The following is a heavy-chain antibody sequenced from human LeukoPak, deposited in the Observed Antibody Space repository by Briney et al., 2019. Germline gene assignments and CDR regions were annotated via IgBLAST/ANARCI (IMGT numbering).Heavy chain of an antibody. CDR1: GGTFSSYA. V-gene: IGHV1-69*05. J-gene: IGHJ4*02. Sequence: GASVKVSCKASGGTFSSYAVSWVRQAPGQGLEWMGGIIPIFGTANYAQKFQGRVTITTDESTSTAYMALSSLRSEDTAVYYCARGSGYDADYWGQGTLVTVSS. CDR2: IIPIFGTA. CDR3: ARGSGYDADY. D-gene: IGHD5-12*01.